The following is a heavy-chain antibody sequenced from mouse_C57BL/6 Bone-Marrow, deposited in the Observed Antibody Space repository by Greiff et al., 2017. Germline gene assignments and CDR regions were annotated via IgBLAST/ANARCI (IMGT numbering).Heavy chain of an antibody. CDR3: ARGEYWYFDV. V-gene: IGHV1-69*01. CDR2: IDPSDSYT. J-gene: IGHJ1*03. CDR1: GYTFTSYW. D-gene: IGHD2-10*02. Sequence: QVQLQQPGAELVMPGASVKLSCKASGYTFTSYWMHWVKQRPGQGLEWIGEIDPSDSYTNYNQKFKGKSTLTVDKSSSTAYMQLSSLTSEDSAVYYCARGEYWYFDVWGTGTTVTVSS.